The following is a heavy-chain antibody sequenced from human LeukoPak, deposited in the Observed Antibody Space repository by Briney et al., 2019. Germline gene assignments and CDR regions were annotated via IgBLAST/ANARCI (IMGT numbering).Heavy chain of an antibody. CDR2: IIPIFGTA. Sequence: SVKVSCKASGGTFSSYAISWVRQAPGQGLEWMGGIIPIFGTANYAQKFQGRVTITADESTSTAYMELSSLRSEDTAVYYCATSPEVSVVSLDYWGQGTLVTVSS. CDR3: ATSPEVSVVSLDY. CDR1: GGTFSSYA. J-gene: IGHJ4*02. V-gene: IGHV1-69*01. D-gene: IGHD2-21*01.